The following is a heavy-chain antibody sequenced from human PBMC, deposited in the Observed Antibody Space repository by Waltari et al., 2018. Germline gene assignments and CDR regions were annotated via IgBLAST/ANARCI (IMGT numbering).Heavy chain of an antibody. CDR1: GFTFSNSW. J-gene: IGHJ6*02. CDR2: IKPDVSEK. CDR3: SKSLDV. Sequence: EVQMVESGGGLVQPGGSLRLSCAASGFTFSNSWMDWVRQAPGKGLEWIANIKPDVSEKNYVDSGEGRFTISRDNTKNSLYLQMNSLGAEDTAVYYCSKSLDVWGPGTSVTVSS. V-gene: IGHV3-7*01.